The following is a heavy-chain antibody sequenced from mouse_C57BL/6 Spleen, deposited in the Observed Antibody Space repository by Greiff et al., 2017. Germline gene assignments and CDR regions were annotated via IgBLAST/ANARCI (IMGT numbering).Heavy chain of an antibody. CDR2: INPYNGGT. CDR1: GYTFTDYY. J-gene: IGHJ2*01. D-gene: IGHD2-3*01. Sequence: VQLQQSGPVLVKPGASVKMSCKASGYTFTDYYMNWVKQSHGKSLEWIGVINPYNGGTSYNQKFKGKATLTVDKSSSTAYMELNSLTSEDSAVYYGARSDGYSDYWGQGTTLTVSS. V-gene: IGHV1-19*01. CDR3: ARSDGYSDY.